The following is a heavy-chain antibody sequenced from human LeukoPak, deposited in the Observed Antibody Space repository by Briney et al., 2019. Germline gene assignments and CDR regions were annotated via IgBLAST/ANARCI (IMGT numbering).Heavy chain of an antibody. CDR3: ARHPSPQLHHFDY. CDR1: GYTFTNYY. Sequence: ASVNVSCTASGYTFTNYYIHWVRQAPGQGLEWMGIINPTGDSTSYAQNFQARVTMTRDTSTNTVHMELSSLRSEDTAVYYCARHPSPQLHHFDYWGQGTLVTVSS. J-gene: IGHJ4*02. D-gene: IGHD2-2*01. CDR2: INPTGDST. V-gene: IGHV1-46*01.